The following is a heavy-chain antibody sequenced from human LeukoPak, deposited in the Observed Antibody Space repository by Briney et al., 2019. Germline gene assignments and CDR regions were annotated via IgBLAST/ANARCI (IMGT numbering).Heavy chain of an antibody. CDR2: INHSGST. CDR3: ARGYYFFDY. CDR1: GGSFSGYY. D-gene: IGHD3-10*01. Sequence: PSETLSLTCAVYGGSFSGYYWSWIRQPPGKGLEWIGEINHSGSTNYNPSLKSRVTISVETSKNQFSLKLSSVTAADTAVYYCARGYYFFDYWGQGTLVTVSS. J-gene: IGHJ4*02. V-gene: IGHV4-34*01.